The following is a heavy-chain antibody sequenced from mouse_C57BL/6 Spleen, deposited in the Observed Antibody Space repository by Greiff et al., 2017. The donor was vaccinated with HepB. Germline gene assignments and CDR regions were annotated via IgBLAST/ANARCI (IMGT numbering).Heavy chain of an antibody. CDR2: IDPNSGGT. V-gene: IGHV1-72*01. CDR1: GYTFTSYW. Sequence: QVQLQQPGAELVKPGASVKLSCKASGYTFTSYWMHWVKQRPGRGLEWIGRIDPNSGGTKYNEKFKRKATLTVDKPSSTADMQLSSLTSEDSAVYDCARGGSYYSNYHWYFDDWGTGTTVTVSS. CDR3: ARGGSYYSNYHWYFDD. D-gene: IGHD2-5*01. J-gene: IGHJ1*03.